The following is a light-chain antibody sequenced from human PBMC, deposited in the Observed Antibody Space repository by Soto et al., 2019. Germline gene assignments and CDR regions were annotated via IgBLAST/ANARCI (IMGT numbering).Light chain of an antibody. V-gene: IGLV2-23*01. CDR3: CSYAGSSTLYV. Sequence: QSALTQPASVSGSPGQSITISCTGTSSDVGSYNLVSWYQQQPGKAPKLMIYEGNKRPSGVSNRFSGSKSGNTASLTISGLQAEDEADYYCCSYAGSSTLYVFGTGTKLTVL. CDR2: EGN. CDR1: SSDVGSYNL. J-gene: IGLJ1*01.